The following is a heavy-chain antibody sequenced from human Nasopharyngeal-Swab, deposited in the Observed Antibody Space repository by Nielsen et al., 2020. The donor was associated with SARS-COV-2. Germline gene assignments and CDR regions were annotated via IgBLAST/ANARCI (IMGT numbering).Heavy chain of an antibody. Sequence: SETLFLTCTVSGGSISSYYWSWIRQPPGKGLEWIGYIYYSGSTKYNPSLKSRVTISVDTSKNQFSLNLNSVTAADTAVYYCAKQNRGYDYEDNYYYYYMDVWGQGTTVTVSS. CDR2: IYYSGST. CDR1: GGSISSYY. J-gene: IGHJ6*03. V-gene: IGHV4-59*01. D-gene: IGHD5-12*01. CDR3: AKQNRGYDYEDNYYYYYMDV.